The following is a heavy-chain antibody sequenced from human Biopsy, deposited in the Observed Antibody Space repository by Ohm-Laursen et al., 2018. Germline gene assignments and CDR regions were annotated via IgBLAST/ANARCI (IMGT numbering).Heavy chain of an antibody. D-gene: IGHD1-1*01. J-gene: IGHJ4*02. Sequence: SVKVSCKVSGNTLTELSMHWVRQAPGKGLEWMGGFAPENGKTVYAQNFQARVSMTEDTSTDTAYMELRSLRSEDTAVYYCAADINVWNVNYWGQGTQVTVSS. V-gene: IGHV1-24*01. CDR3: AADINVWNVNY. CDR2: FAPENGKT. CDR1: GNTLTELS.